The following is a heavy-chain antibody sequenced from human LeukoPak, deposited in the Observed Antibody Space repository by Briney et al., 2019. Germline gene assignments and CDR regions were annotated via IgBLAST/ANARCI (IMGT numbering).Heavy chain of an antibody. J-gene: IGHJ3*01. Sequence: GGSLRLSCAAYGFTFGSFGMHWGRQSPGKGLEWVAFLRYDGSNKFYADSVKGRFTNCRDNSRNILYLQMNSLSPEDTPVYYCAKEVGWLNDRAHAFGVWGQGTMVTVSS. CDR3: AKEVGWLNDRAHAFGV. V-gene: IGHV3-30*02. D-gene: IGHD5-12*01. CDR1: GFTFGSFG. CDR2: LRYDGSNK.